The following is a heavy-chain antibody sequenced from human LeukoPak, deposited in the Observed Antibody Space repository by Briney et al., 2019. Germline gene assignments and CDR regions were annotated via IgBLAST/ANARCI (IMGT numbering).Heavy chain of an antibody. CDR3: AKDIKGKTDYYYYYGVDV. D-gene: IGHD1/OR15-1a*01. Sequence: GGSLRLSCVASGFTLSSYGMHWVRQAPGKGLEWVGVMSYDESKKYYADSVKGRFTISRDNAKNSLYLQMNSLRAEDTALYYCAKDIKGKTDYYYYYGVDVWGQGTTVTVSS. J-gene: IGHJ6*02. CDR1: GFTLSSYG. V-gene: IGHV3-30-3*01. CDR2: MSYDESKK.